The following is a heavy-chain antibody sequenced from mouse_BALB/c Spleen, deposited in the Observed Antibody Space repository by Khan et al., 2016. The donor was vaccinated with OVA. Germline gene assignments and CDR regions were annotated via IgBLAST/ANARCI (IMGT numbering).Heavy chain of an antibody. CDR1: GYSITSDYA. CDR3: ARGRAY. J-gene: IGHJ3*01. CDR2: ITYSGST. Sequence: VQLKESGPGLVKPSQSLSLTCTVTGYSITSDYAWNWIRQFPGNKLEWMGYITYSGSTRYNPSLKSRFSITRDTSKTHFCLQFNSLTTEDTATYYCARGRAYWGQGTLVTVSA. D-gene: IGHD3-3*01. V-gene: IGHV3-2*02.